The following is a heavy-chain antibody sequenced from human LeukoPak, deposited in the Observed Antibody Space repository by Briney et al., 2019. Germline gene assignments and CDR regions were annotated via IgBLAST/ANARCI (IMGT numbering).Heavy chain of an antibody. CDR3: ARWPTTQGTFDI. J-gene: IGHJ3*02. CDR1: GGSISTYY. V-gene: IGHV4-4*07. D-gene: IGHD1-1*01. Sequence: KPSETLSLTCTVSGGSISTYYWNWIRQPAGKGLEWIGRIYSSGSTNYNASLKSRVTLSLDTSKNQFSLKLTSVTAADTAVYYCARWPTTQGTFDIWGQGTMVTVS. CDR2: IYSSGST.